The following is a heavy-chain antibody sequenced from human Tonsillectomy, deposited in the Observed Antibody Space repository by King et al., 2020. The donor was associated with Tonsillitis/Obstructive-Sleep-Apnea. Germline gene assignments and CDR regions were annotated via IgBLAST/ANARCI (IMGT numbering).Heavy chain of an antibody. CDR1: GFTFSSYA. CDR2: ISYDGSNK. D-gene: IGHD1-1*01. V-gene: IGHV3-30*04. CDR3: AREPSNWNDAY. Sequence: QLVQSGGGVVQPGRSLRLSCAASGFTFSSYAMHWVRQAPGKGLEWVAVISYDGSNKYYADSVKGRFTISRDNSKNTLYLQMNSLRAEDTAVYYCAREPSNWNDAYWGQGTLVTVSS. J-gene: IGHJ4*02.